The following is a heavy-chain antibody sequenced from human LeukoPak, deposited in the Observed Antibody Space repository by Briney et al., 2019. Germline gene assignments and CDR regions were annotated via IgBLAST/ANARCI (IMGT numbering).Heavy chain of an antibody. J-gene: IGHJ4*02. CDR2: IYYSGST. CDR3: ARGVYLIDY. V-gene: IGHV4-59*01. CDR1: GGSISSYY. D-gene: IGHD5/OR15-5a*01. Sequence: SETLSLTCTVSGGSISSYYWSRIRQPPGKGLEWIGFIYYSGSTNYSPSLKSRVTISVDTSKNHFSLKLSSVTAADTAVYYCARGVYLIDYWGQGTLVTVSS.